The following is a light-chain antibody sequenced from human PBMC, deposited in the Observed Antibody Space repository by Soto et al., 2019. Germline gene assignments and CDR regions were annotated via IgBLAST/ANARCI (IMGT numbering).Light chain of an antibody. Sequence: DIQMTQSPSILSASVGDRVTITCRASQGIDTWLAWYQQKPGTAPKLLIYKATILQSGVPSRFSGSGSGTEFTLAISSLQPDDFATYYCQEYETFSPWTFGQGAKVDIK. V-gene: IGKV1-5*03. CDR3: QEYETFSPWT. CDR1: QGIDTW. CDR2: KAT. J-gene: IGKJ1*01.